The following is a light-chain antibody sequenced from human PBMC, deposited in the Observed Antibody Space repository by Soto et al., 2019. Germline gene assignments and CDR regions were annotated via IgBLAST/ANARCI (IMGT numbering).Light chain of an antibody. CDR3: QVRDSRNDHLV. J-gene: IGLJ3*02. CDR1: NIGNKS. V-gene: IGLV3-21*02. Sequence: SYVVTQPPSVSVAPAQTAKITCGGVNIGNKSVHWYQQRPGQAPVVVVYDDSDRPSGIPERFSGSNSGNTATLTINRVEAGDEADYSCQVRDSRNDHLVFGGGTKLTVL. CDR2: DDS.